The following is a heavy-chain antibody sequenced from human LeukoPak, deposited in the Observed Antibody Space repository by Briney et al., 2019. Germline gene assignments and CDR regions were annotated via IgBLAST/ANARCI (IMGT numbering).Heavy chain of an antibody. CDR1: GFTFDDYA. CDR2: ISGDGGST. CDR3: AKGSVIVVVPADAFFDY. Sequence: GGSLRLSCAASGFTFDDYAMHRVRQAPGKGLEWFSLISGDGGSTYYADSVKGRFTISRDNSKNSLYLQMNSLRTEDTALYYCAKGSVIVVVPADAFFDYWGQATPVTVSS. D-gene: IGHD2-2*01. J-gene: IGHJ4*02. V-gene: IGHV3-43*02.